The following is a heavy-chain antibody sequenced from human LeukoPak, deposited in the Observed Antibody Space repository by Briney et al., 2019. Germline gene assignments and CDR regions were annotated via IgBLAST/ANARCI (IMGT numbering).Heavy chain of an antibody. J-gene: IGHJ6*03. CDR2: ISGSGGST. D-gene: IGHD4-11*01. CDR1: GFTFSSYA. V-gene: IGHV3-23*01. CDR3: AKDPYSNYGSRYYYYYMDV. Sequence: SGGSLRLSCAASGFTFSSYAMSWVRQAPGKGLEWVSAISGSGGSTYYADSVKGRFTISRDNSKNTLYLQMNSLRAEDTAVYYCAKDPYSNYGSRYYYYYMDVWGKGTTVTVSS.